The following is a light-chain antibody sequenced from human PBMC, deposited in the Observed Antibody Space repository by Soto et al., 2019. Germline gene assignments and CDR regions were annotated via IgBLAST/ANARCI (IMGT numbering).Light chain of an antibody. Sequence: RGGGSINRKYSQSVLYSSNNKNYLAWYQQKPGQPPKLLIYQVSKRDSGVSDRFSGSGSGTDFTLKFSRVVAEEVGGYYCMPGIHAKSFGQGTKVDIK. V-gene: IGKV4-1*01. J-gene: IGKJ2*03. CDR1: QSVLYSSNNKNY. CDR3: MPGIHAKS. CDR2: QVS.